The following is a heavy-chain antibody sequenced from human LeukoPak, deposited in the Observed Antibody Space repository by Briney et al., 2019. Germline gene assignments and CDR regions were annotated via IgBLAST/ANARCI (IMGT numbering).Heavy chain of an antibody. CDR2: ISGSGGST. D-gene: IGHD7-27*01. Sequence: GGSLRLSCAASGFTFSSYAMSWVRQAPGKGLEWVPAISGSGGSTYYADSVKGRFTISRDNSKNTLYLQMNSLRAEDTAVYYCAKGEDFNWGRGLTIDYWGQGTLVTVSS. J-gene: IGHJ4*02. CDR3: AKGEDFNWGRGLTIDY. V-gene: IGHV3-23*01. CDR1: GFTFSSYA.